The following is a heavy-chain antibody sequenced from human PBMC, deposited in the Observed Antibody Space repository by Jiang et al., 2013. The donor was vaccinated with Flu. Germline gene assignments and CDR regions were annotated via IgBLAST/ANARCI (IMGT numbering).Heavy chain of an antibody. V-gene: IGHV4-59*01. D-gene: IGHD4-17*01. CDR1: GGSISSYY. CDR3: ARSNDYGDSDWYFDL. J-gene: IGHJ2*01. CDR2: IYYSGST. Sequence: GGSISSYYWSWIRQPPGKGLEWIGYIYYSGSTNYNPSLKSRVTISVDTSKNQFSLKLSSVTAADTAVYYCARSNDYGDSDWYFDLWGRGTLVTVSS.